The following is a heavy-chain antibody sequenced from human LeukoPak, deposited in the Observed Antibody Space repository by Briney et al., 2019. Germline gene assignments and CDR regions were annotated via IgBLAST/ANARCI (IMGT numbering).Heavy chain of an antibody. CDR1: GFIFSNYA. V-gene: IGHV3-23*01. Sequence: GGSLRLSCAASGFIFSNYAMSWVRQVPGRGLEWVSGTSGSGGSTYYAGSVKGRFTISRDNSKNTLYLQMNSLRVEDTAVYYCAKNGGSQCYSHLDSWGQGTLVTVSS. CDR3: AKNGGSQCYSHLDS. CDR2: TSGSGGST. D-gene: IGHD2-15*01. J-gene: IGHJ4*02.